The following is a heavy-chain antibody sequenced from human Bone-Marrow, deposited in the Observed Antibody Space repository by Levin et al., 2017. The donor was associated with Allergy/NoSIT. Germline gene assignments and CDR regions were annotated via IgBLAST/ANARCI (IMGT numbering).Heavy chain of an antibody. V-gene: IGHV4-59*08. J-gene: IGHJ5*02. CDR2: ISYSGST. CDR1: GGSISSYY. Sequence: SETLSLTCSVSGGSISSYYWSWIRQPPGKGLQWIGSISYSGSTNYNPSLKSRVTISVDTSKNQFSLTLSSVTAADTAVYYCARQSGYCTGGNCYLFWFDTWGQGTLVTVSS. D-gene: IGHD2-15*01. CDR3: ARQSGYCTGGNCYLFWFDT.